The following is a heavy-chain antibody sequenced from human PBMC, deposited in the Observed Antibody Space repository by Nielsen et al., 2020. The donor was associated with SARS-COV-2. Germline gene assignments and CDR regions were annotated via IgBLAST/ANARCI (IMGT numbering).Heavy chain of an antibody. V-gene: IGHV3-48*01. CDR2: ISTSSRTI. Sequence: GGSLKISCAASGFTFSSYSMNWVRQAPGKGLDWVSYISTSSRTIYYADSVKGRFTISRDNAKNSLYLQMNSLRAEDTAVYYCASTGSGYGDYESAFDIWGQGTMVTVSS. D-gene: IGHD4-17*01. CDR3: ASTGSGYGDYESAFDI. J-gene: IGHJ3*02. CDR1: GFTFSSYS.